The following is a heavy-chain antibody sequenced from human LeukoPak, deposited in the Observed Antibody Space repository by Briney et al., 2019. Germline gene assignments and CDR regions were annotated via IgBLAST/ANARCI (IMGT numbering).Heavy chain of an antibody. V-gene: IGHV5-51*01. Sequence: GESLQISCQGSGSTFSNYWIAWVRQVHGKGLECMGSIYTGDSDTRYSPSFQGQSAISAGKSTSTAYLQWSSLKASDTAMYYCARRSGSFQGDYNFDYWGQGTLVTVSS. CDR3: ARRSGSFQGDYNFDY. CDR1: GSTFSNYW. D-gene: IGHD1-26*01. CDR2: IYTGDSDT. J-gene: IGHJ4*02.